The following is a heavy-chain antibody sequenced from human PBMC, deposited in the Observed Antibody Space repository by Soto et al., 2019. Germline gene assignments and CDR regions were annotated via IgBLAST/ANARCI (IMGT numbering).Heavy chain of an antibody. Sequence: GWSLRLSCASSVFTFISYGMHWVRQAPGKGLEWVAVISYDGSNKYYADSVKGRFTISRDNSKNTLYLQMNSLRAEDTAVYYCAKDKRVSRQTWFDPWGQGTLVTVSS. V-gene: IGHV3-30*18. CDR3: AKDKRVSRQTWFDP. CDR2: ISYDGSNK. J-gene: IGHJ5*02. CDR1: VFTFISYG.